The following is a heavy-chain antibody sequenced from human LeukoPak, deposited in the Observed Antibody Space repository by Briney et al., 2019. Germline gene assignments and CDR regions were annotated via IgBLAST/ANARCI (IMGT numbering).Heavy chain of an antibody. Sequence: ASVKVSCKASGYTFTSYDINWVRQATGQGLEWMGWMNPNSGNTGYAQKFQGRVTITRNTSISTAYMELSSLRSEDTAVYYCARGADYYYGMDVWGQGTTVTVSS. J-gene: IGHJ6*02. V-gene: IGHV1-8*03. CDR3: ARGADYYYGMDV. CDR1: GYTFTSYD. CDR2: MNPNSGNT.